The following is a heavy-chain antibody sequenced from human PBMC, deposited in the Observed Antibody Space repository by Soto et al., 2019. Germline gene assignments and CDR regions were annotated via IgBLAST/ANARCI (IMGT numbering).Heavy chain of an antibody. Sequence: GSLRLSCAASGFTFSSYAMSWVRQAPGKGLEWVSVISGRGDSTYYADSVKGRFTISRDNSKNTLYLQMNSLRAEDTAVYYCARGSRKAAGTPRYYYYGMDVWGQGTTVTVSS. D-gene: IGHD6-13*01. CDR3: ARGSRKAAGTPRYYYYGMDV. J-gene: IGHJ6*02. CDR2: ISGRGDST. V-gene: IGHV3-23*01. CDR1: GFTFSSYA.